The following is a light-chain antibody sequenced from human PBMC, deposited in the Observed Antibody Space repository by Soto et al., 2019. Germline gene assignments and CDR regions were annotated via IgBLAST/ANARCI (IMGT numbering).Light chain of an antibody. CDR3: RQSYSTPVT. V-gene: IGKV1-39*01. CDR2: AAS. Sequence: DIQMTQSPSSLSASVGDRVTITCRASQSVYNDLNWYQQKPGKAPKLLIYAASSLQSGVPSRFSGSGSGTDFTLTISSLEPEDFATYYCRQSYSTPVTFGQGTMPEIK. CDR1: QSVYND. J-gene: IGKJ2*01.